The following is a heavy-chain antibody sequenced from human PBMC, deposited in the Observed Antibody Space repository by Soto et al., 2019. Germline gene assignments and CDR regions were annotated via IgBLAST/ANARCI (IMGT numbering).Heavy chain of an antibody. D-gene: IGHD2-2*01. CDR2: IYWDDDK. Sequence: QITLKESGPTLVKPTQTLTLTCTFSGFSLSTSGVGVGWIRQPPGKALEWLALIYWDDDKRYSPSLKSRLTITKGTSKNQVVLTMTNMDPVDTATYYCAHRSGGVVPAARIFDYWGQGTLVTVSS. CDR3: AHRSGGVVPAARIFDY. J-gene: IGHJ4*02. V-gene: IGHV2-5*02. CDR1: GFSLSTSGVG.